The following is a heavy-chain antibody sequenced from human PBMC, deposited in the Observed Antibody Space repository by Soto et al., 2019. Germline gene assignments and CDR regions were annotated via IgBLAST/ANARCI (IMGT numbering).Heavy chain of an antibody. V-gene: IGHV3-11*01. CDR2: ISSSGSTI. CDR3: ARRKGDCSSTSCYYYYYYYMDV. CDR1: GFTFSSYD. J-gene: IGHJ6*03. D-gene: IGHD2-2*01. Sequence: GSLRLSCAASGFTFSSYDMHWFRQAPGKGLEWVAYISSSGSTIYYADSVKGRFTISRDNAKNSLYLQMNSLRAEDTAVYYCARRKGDCSSTSCYYYYYYYMDVWGKGTTVTVSS.